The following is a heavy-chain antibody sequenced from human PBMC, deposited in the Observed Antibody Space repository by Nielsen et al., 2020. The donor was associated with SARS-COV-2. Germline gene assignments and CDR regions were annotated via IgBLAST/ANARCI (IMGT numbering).Heavy chain of an antibody. CDR3: AKDLTGYYDFWSGPHGY. J-gene: IGHJ4*02. D-gene: IGHD3-3*01. Sequence: SLKISCAASGFTFDDYAMHWVRHAPGKGLEWVSGISWNSGSIGYADSVKGRFTISRDNAKNSLYLQMNSLRAEDTALYYCAKDLTGYYDFWSGPHGYWGQGTLVTVSS. CDR2: ISWNSGSI. CDR1: GFTFDDYA. V-gene: IGHV3-9*01.